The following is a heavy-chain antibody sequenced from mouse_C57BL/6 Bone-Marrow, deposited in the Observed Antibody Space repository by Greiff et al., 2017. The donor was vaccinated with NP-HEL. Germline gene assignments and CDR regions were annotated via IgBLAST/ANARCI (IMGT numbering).Heavy chain of an antibody. CDR3: ATNWDYAMDY. J-gene: IGHJ4*01. Sequence: QVQLKQPGAELVKPGASVKLSCKASGYTFTSYWMHWVKQRPGQGLEWIGMIHPNSGSTNYNEKFKSKATLTVDKSSSTAYMQLSSLTSEDSAVYYCATNWDYAMDYCCQGTSVTVSS. D-gene: IGHD4-1*01. CDR1: GYTFTSYW. V-gene: IGHV1-64*01. CDR2: IHPNSGST.